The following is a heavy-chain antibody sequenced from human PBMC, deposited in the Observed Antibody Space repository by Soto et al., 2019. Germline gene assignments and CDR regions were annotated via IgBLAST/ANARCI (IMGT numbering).Heavy chain of an antibody. D-gene: IGHD3-22*01. Sequence: QVQLVQSGAEVKKPGSSVKVSCKASGDTFSSYAINWVRQAPGQGLEWMGGIIPMFGTANYAQKFKGRVTITAGESTSTVYMELSSLRSEDTAVYYCASVGPAHYYDSSGYYSLLDYWGQGTLVTVSS. J-gene: IGHJ4*02. V-gene: IGHV1-69*01. CDR1: GDTFSSYA. CDR3: ASVGPAHYYDSSGYYSLLDY. CDR2: IIPMFGTA.